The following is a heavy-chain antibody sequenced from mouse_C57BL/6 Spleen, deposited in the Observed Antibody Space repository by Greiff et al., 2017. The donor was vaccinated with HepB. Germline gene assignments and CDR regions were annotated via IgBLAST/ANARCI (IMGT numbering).Heavy chain of an antibody. V-gene: IGHV1-82*01. D-gene: IGHD2-5*01. CDR1: GYAFSSSW. CDR2: IYPGDGDT. J-gene: IGHJ2*01. Sequence: QVQLKQSGPELVKPGASVKISCKASGYAFSSSWMNWVKQRPGKGLEWIGRIYPGDGDTNYNGKFKGKATLTADKSSSTAYMQLSSLTSEDSAVYLCARSGYYSNYGGVFDYWGQGTTLTVSS. CDR3: ARSGYYSNYGGVFDY.